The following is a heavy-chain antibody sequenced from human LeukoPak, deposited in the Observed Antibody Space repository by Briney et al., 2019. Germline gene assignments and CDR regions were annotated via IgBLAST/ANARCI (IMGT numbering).Heavy chain of an antibody. J-gene: IGHJ4*02. CDR1: GYSFTNYW. V-gene: IGHV5-51*01. CDR2: IYPGDSDT. D-gene: IGHD2-8*02. Sequence: PGESLKISCEASGYSFTNYWIGWVRQMPGKGLEWMGIIYPGDSDTRYSPSFQGQVTISADKSISTAYLQWSSLKAADTAMYYCARLWSDGHYFDYWGQGTLVTVSS. CDR3: ARLWSDGHYFDY.